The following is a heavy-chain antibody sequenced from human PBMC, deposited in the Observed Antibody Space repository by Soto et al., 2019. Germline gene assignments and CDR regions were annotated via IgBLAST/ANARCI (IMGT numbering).Heavy chain of an antibody. CDR1: GFTFCVYW. CDR3: ARPGYSNYGPGVDV. J-gene: IGHJ6*02. D-gene: IGHD4-4*01. Sequence: EVQLVESGGGLVQPGGSLRLSCAASGFTFCVYWMHWVRQAPGKGLVWVSRIDSDGSTTSYADSVKGRFTISRDNAKSTLYLQMNSLRAEDTAVYYCARPGYSNYGPGVDVWGQGTTVTVSS. V-gene: IGHV3-74*01. CDR2: IDSDGSTT.